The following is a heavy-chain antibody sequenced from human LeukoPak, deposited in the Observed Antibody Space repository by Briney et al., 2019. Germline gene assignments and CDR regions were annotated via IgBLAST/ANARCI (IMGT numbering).Heavy chain of an antibody. J-gene: IGHJ4*02. CDR3: AKDIMGGGAFDY. CDR2: IKQDGSEK. V-gene: IGHV3-7*03. Sequence: GGSLRLSCAATGFTFSSYWMSWVRQAPGKGLEWVANIKQDGSEKYYVDSVKGRFTISRDNAKNSLYLQMNSLRAEDTALYYCAKDIMGGGAFDYWGQGTLVTVSS. D-gene: IGHD3-16*01. CDR1: GFTFSSYW.